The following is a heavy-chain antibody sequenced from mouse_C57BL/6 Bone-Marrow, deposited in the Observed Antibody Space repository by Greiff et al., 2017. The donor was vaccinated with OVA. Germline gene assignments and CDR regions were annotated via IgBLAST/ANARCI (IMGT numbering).Heavy chain of an antibody. V-gene: IGHV5-15*04. CDR2: ISNLAYSI. CDR3: ARLIYGSSFAY. CDR1: GFTFSDYG. J-gene: IGHJ3*01. Sequence: EVKVEESGGGLVQPGGSLKLSCAASGFTFSDYGMAWVRQAPRKGPEWVAFISNLAYSIYYADTVTGRFTISRENAKNTLYLEMSSLRSEDTAMYYCARLIYGSSFAYWGQGTLVTVSA. D-gene: IGHD1-1*01.